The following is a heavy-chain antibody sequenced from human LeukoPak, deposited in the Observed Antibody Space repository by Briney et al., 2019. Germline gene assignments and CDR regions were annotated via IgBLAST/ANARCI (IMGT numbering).Heavy chain of an antibody. Sequence: PSETLSLTCTVSGGSISSSSYDWGWLRQPPGKGREGIGSIYDSGSTYYNPSLKSRVTISVDTSKHQFSLTLSSVTAADTAVYYCASRPHYYGDYVDWGQGTLVTVSS. J-gene: IGHJ4*02. CDR1: GGSISSSSYD. CDR3: ASRPHYYGDYVD. CDR2: IYDSGST. D-gene: IGHD4-17*01. V-gene: IGHV4-39*01.